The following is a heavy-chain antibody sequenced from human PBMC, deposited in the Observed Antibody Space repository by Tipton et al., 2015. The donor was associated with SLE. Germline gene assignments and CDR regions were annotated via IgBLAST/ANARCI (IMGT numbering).Heavy chain of an antibody. CDR2: INHSGST. D-gene: IGHD3-10*01. Sequence: LSLTCTVSGGSISSGGYYWSWIRQPAGKGLEWIGEINHSGSTNYNPSLKSRVTISVDTSKNQFSLKLSSVTAADTAVYYCARGWFRVPSMVRGVLWKDWGQGTLVTVSS. J-gene: IGHJ4*02. CDR3: ARGWFRVPSMVRGVLWKD. CDR1: GGSISSGGYY. V-gene: IGHV4-61*09.